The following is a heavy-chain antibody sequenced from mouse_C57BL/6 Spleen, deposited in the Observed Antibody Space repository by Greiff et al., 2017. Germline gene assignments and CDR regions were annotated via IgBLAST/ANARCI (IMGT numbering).Heavy chain of an antibody. J-gene: IGHJ3*01. Sequence: QVQLKQPGAELVKPGASVKLSCKASGYTFTSYWMHWVKQRPGQGLEWIGMIHPNSGSTNYNEKFKSKATLTVAKSSRTADAQLSSLTSEDDAVYYCARGDGYDEFAYWGQGTPVTVSA. CDR3: ARGDGYDEFAY. CDR1: GYTFTSYW. V-gene: IGHV1-64*01. D-gene: IGHD2-2*01. CDR2: IHPNSGST.